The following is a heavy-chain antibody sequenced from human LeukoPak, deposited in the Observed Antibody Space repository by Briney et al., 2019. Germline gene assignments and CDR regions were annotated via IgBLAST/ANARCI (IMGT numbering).Heavy chain of an antibody. CDR3: AKLKGVDY. Sequence: GGSLRLSCAASGFTFSSYWMHWVRQAPGKGLVWVSHINSDGRSTSYADSVKGRFTISRDNSKNTLYLQMNSLRAEDTAVYYCAKLKGVDYWGQGTLVTVSS. CDR1: GFTFSSYW. J-gene: IGHJ4*02. CDR2: INSDGRST. V-gene: IGHV3-74*01.